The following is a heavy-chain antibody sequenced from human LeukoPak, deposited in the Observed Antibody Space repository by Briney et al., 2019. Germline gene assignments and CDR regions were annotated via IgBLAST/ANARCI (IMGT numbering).Heavy chain of an antibody. J-gene: IGHJ4*02. Sequence: GGSLRLSCAASGFTFSSYAMSWVRQAPGKGLEWVSAISGSGGSTYYADSVKGRFTISRDNSKNTLYLQMNSLRAEDTAVYYCAKDLPRAAAGTGSHGYWGQGTLVTVSP. CDR1: GFTFSSYA. V-gene: IGHV3-23*01. CDR3: AKDLPRAAAGTGSHGY. D-gene: IGHD6-13*01. CDR2: ISGSGGST.